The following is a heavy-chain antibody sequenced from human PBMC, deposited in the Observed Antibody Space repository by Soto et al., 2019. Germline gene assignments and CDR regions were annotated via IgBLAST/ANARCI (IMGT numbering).Heavy chain of an antibody. CDR2: ISSNGGNT. V-gene: IGHV3-64*01. J-gene: IGHJ4*02. CDR3: ARGEALPGYFDY. Sequence: GGSLRLSCAASGFTFSSYAMHWVRQAPGKGLEYVSAISSNGGNTYYANSVKGRFTISRDNSKNTLNLQMGSLRAEDMAVYYCARGEALPGYFDYWGQGTLVTVSS. CDR1: GFTFSSYA.